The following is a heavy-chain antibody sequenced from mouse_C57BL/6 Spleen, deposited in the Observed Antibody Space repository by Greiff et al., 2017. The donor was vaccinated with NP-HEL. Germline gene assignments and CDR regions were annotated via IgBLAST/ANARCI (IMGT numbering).Heavy chain of an antibody. CDR1: GFTFSDYG. J-gene: IGHJ1*03. CDR2: ISSGSSTI. V-gene: IGHV5-17*01. D-gene: IGHD6-2*01. Sequence: EVQLVESGGGLVKPGGSLKLSCAASGFTFSDYGMHWVRQAPEKGLEWVAYISSGSSTIYYADTVKGRFTISRDNAKNTLFLQMTSLRSEDTAMYYCARLVAAEYFDVWGTGTTVTVSS. CDR3: ARLVAAEYFDV.